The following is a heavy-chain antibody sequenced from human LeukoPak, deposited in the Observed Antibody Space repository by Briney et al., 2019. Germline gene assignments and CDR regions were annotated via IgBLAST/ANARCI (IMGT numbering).Heavy chain of an antibody. D-gene: IGHD5-12*01. J-gene: IGHJ4*02. Sequence: ASVKVSCKTSGGTFNNYAISWVRQAPGQRLEWMGRVVPMFGIRNYPQTFRGRVNITADKATNTVYMELRSLRAGDTAIYYCATEPSRSYSFDHLDFWGLGTPVTVSS. V-gene: IGHV1-69*04. CDR2: VVPMFGIR. CDR3: ATEPSRSYSFDHLDF. CDR1: GGTFNNYA.